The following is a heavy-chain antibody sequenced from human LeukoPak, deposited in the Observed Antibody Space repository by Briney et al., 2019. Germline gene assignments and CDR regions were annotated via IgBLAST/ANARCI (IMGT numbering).Heavy chain of an antibody. CDR1: GGSISSYY. CDR2: IHYSGST. CDR3: ARQRSDDAFDI. J-gene: IGHJ3*02. Sequence: SETLSLTCTVSGGSISSYYWSWIRQPPGKGLEWIGYIHYSGSTNYNPSLKSRVTISVDTSKNQFSLKLSSVTAADTAVYYCARQRSDDAFDIWGQGTMVTVSS. D-gene: IGHD3-16*01. V-gene: IGHV4-59*01.